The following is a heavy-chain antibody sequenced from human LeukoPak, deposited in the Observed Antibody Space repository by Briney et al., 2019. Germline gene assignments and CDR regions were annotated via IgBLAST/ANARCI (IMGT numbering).Heavy chain of an antibody. CDR2: LNPDTGSI. CDR3: ARDSRAYCSGGSCVSIDY. D-gene: IGHD2-15*01. CDR1: GYTFTGYY. V-gene: IGHV1-2*02. Sequence: ASVKVSCKASGYTFTGYYIHWVRQAPGQGLEWMGGLNPDTGSINYAQKFQARVIMTRDTSINTAYMELRRLRYDDTAMYFCARDSRAYCSGGSCVSIDYWGQGTLVTVSS. J-gene: IGHJ4*02.